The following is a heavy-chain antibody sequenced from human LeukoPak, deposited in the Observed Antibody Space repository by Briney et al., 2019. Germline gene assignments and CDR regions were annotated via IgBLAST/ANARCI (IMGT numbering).Heavy chain of an antibody. CDR3: AKDLGLWFGESDAFDI. V-gene: IGHV3-30*02. J-gene: IGHJ3*02. D-gene: IGHD3-10*01. Sequence: AGGSLRLSCAASGFTFSSYGMHWVRQAPGKGPEWVAFIRYDGSNKYYADSVKGRFTISRDNSKNTLYLQMNSLRAEDTALYYCAKDLGLWFGESDAFDIWGQGTMVTVSS. CDR1: GFTFSSYG. CDR2: IRYDGSNK.